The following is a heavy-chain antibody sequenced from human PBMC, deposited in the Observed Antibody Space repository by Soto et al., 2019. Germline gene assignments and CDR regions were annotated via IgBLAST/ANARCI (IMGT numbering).Heavy chain of an antibody. J-gene: IGHJ5*02. CDR2: INPGRNT. Sequence: QVQLQQWGAGLLKPSETLSLTCGVHGESLSGYYWTWIRQPPGRGLEWIGEINPGRNTNYNPSLKSRVTLSPDTSENHFSLNLTSVTAADTAIYYCARSHYGGWAAWFDPWGQGTLVTISS. CDR1: GESLSGYY. D-gene: IGHD3-10*01. CDR3: ARSHYGGWAAWFDP. V-gene: IGHV4-34*01.